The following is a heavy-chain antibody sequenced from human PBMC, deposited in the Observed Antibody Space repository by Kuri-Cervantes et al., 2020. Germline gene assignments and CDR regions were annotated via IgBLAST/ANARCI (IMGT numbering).Heavy chain of an antibody. Sequence: SETLSLTCTVSGGSISSGDYYWSWIRQPPGKGLEWIGYIYYSGSTNYNPSLKSRVTISVDTSKNQFSLKLSSVTAADTAVYYCARLKVGEKYGDYVGWFDPWGQGTLVTVSS. CDR3: ARLKVGEKYGDYVGWFDP. CDR1: GGSISSGDYY. D-gene: IGHD4-17*01. CDR2: IYYSGST. V-gene: IGHV4-61*08. J-gene: IGHJ5*02.